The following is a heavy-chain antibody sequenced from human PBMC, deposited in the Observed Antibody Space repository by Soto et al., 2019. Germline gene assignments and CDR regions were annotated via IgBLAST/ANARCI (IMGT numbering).Heavy chain of an antibody. V-gene: IGHV3-21*01. Sequence: GGSLRLSCAASGFTFSSYSMNWVRQAPGKGLEWVSSISSSSSYIYYADSVKGRFTISRDNAKNSLYLQMNSLRAEDTSVYYCARDAGQWELDPWGQGTLVTVSS. J-gene: IGHJ5*02. CDR1: GFTFSSYS. D-gene: IGHD1-26*01. CDR3: ARDAGQWELDP. CDR2: ISSSSSYI.